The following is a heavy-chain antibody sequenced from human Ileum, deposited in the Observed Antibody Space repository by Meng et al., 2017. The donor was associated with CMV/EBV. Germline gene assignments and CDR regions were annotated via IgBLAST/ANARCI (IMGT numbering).Heavy chain of an antibody. CDR1: GFSLTRSGMG. V-gene: IGHV2-5*02. CDR2: IYWDDDK. CDR3: AQTGPVRDYFQS. D-gene: IGHD1-1*01. Sequence: HIALKESRTTPTTPTHPLTLTCTFSGFSLTRSGMGAGWIRQPPGKALEWLALIYWDDDKRYSPSLNNRLTITKDASKNQVVLSMTSMGPVDTATYYCAQTGPVRDYFQSWGQGTLVTVSS. J-gene: IGHJ4*02.